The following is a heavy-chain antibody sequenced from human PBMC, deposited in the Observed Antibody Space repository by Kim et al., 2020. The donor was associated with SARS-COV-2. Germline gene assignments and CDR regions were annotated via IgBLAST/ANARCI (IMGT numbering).Heavy chain of an antibody. J-gene: IGHJ3*02. CDR1: GFTFSNYA. CDR3: AKCQYSYGSDAFDI. Sequence: GSLRLSCAASGFTFSNYAMNWVRQAPGKGLEWVSGIRGGGANPKYADSVKGRFTISRDNSKNTLYLQMNSLRGDDTALYYCAKCQYSYGSDAFDIWGQGTLVSVSS. D-gene: IGHD5-18*01. CDR2: IRGGGANP. V-gene: IGHV3-23*01.